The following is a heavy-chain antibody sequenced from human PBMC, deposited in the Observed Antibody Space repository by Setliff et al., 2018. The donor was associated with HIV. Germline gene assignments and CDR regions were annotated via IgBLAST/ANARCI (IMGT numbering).Heavy chain of an antibody. CDR1: GFSLSTSGMR. Sequence: SGPTLVNPTQTLTLTCTFSGFSLSTSGMRVTWIRQPPGKALEWLARIDWDDGKFYSTSLKTRLTISKGTSKNQVVLTMANMDPVDTATYYCARGPYGPPDAFDIWGQGTMVTVS. J-gene: IGHJ3*02. V-gene: IGHV2-70*04. CDR3: ARGPYGPPDAFDI. D-gene: IGHD3-10*01. CDR2: IDWDDGK.